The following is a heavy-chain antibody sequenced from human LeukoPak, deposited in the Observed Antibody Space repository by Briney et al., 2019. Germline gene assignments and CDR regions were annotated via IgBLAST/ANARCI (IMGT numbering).Heavy chain of an antibody. D-gene: IGHD3-22*01. Sequence: SETLSLTCTVSSGSMTDACWSWFRQAPGKGLEWLGFIYPNGLTEYSPPLRSRVSFSVATSKREATVRLSSVTASDTAVYYCTIEGSGRSGYFLDFWGQGTLVTVSS. CDR1: SGSMTDAC. J-gene: IGHJ4*02. V-gene: IGHV4-59*12. CDR2: IYPNGLT. CDR3: TIEGSGRSGYFLDF.